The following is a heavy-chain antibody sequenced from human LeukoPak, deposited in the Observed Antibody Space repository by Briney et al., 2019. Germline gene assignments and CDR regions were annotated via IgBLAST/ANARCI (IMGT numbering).Heavy chain of an antibody. V-gene: IGHV3-30*02. J-gene: IGHJ4*02. CDR3: AKDRRIYCSSTSSYTGDY. CDR1: GFTFSSYG. D-gene: IGHD2-2*02. CDR2: IRYDGSNK. Sequence: GGSLRLSXAASGFTFSSYGMHWVRQAPGKGLEWVAFIRYDGSNKYYADSVKGRFTISRDNSKNTLYLQMNSLRAEDTAVYYCAKDRRIYCSSTSSYTGDYWGQGTLVTVSS.